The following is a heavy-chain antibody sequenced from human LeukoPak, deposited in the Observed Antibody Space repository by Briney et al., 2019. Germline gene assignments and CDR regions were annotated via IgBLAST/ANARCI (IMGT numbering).Heavy chain of an antibody. Sequence: GGSLRLSCAASGFTFSSYAMSWVRQAPGKGLEWVSAISGSGGSTYYADSVKGRFTISGDNSKNTLYLQMNSLRAEDTAVYYCAKTIIAARPFKAFDYWGQGTLVTVSS. CDR3: AKTIIAARPFKAFDY. V-gene: IGHV3-23*01. J-gene: IGHJ4*02. CDR2: ISGSGGST. CDR1: GFTFSSYA. D-gene: IGHD6-6*01.